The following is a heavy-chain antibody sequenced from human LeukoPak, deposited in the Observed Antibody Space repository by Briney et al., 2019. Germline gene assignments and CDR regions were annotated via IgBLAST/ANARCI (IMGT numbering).Heavy chain of an antibody. CDR1: GYTFTNYW. D-gene: IGHD2-2*01. CDR3: ARRSGYVDY. CDR2: IYPGDSDT. J-gene: IGHJ4*02. Sequence: GESLKISCKGSGYTFTNYWIGWVREMPGKGLEWMGIIYPGDSDTRYSPSFQGQVTISADNSISTAYLQWSSLKASDTAMYHCARRSGYVDYWGQGTLVTVSS. V-gene: IGHV5-51*01.